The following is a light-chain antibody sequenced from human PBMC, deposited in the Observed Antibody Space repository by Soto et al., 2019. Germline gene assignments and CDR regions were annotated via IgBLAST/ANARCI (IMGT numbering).Light chain of an antibody. V-gene: IGKV3-20*01. Sequence: IVLTQSPGTLSLSPGERATLSCRASQSVSSSYLAWYRQKPGQAPRLRIYGASSRATGIPERFSGSGSGTDFTLTISRLEPEDFAVYYCQQYGSSPTFGQGTKVEI. J-gene: IGKJ1*01. CDR2: GAS. CDR3: QQYGSSPT. CDR1: QSVSSSY.